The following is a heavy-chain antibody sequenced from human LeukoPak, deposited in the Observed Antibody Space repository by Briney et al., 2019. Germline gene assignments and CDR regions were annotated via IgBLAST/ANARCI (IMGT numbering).Heavy chain of an antibody. CDR3: ARDYYDFWSGYSYYFDY. CDR2: IYYSGST. J-gene: IGHJ4*02. D-gene: IGHD3-3*01. Sequence: SETLSLTCTVSGGSISSSSYYWGWIRQPPGKGLEWIGSIYYSGSTYYNPSPKSRVTISVDTSKNQFSLKLSSVTAADTAVYYCARDYYDFWSGYSYYFDYWGQGTLVTVSS. CDR1: GGSISSSSYY. V-gene: IGHV4-39*01.